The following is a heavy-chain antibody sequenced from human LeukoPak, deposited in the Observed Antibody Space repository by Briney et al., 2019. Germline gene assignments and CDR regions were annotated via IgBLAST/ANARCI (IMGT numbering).Heavy chain of an antibody. D-gene: IGHD3-22*01. CDR1: GDSISTSSYY. V-gene: IGHV4-39*07. CDR2: VNHSGST. CDR3: ARRRLLLKYYFDY. Sequence: PSETLSLTCSVSGDSISTSSYYWSWIRQPRGKGLEWIGEVNHSGSTNYNPSLKSRVTISVDTSKNQFSLKLSSVTAADTAVYYCARRRLLLKYYFDYWGQGTLVTVSS. J-gene: IGHJ4*02.